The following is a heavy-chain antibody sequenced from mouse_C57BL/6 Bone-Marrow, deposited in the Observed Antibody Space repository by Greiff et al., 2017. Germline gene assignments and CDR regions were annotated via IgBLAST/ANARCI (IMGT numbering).Heavy chain of an antibody. V-gene: IGHV1-4*01. CDR3: AYYGSKGY. J-gene: IGHJ2*01. CDR1: GYTFPSYT. Sequence: HVQLQQSGAELARPGASLQMSCKASGYTFPSYTMHWVKQRPGQGLEWIGYINPSTAYPPYTQKFKDTATLTADKSSSTAYMQLSSLTSEDSAVYYCAYYGSKGYWGQGTTLTGSS. CDR2: INPSTAYP. D-gene: IGHD1-1*01.